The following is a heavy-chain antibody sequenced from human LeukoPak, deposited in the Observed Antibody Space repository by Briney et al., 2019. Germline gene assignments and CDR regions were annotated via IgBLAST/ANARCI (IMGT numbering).Heavy chain of an antibody. CDR1: GFTFSSYG. Sequence: PGRSLRLSCAASGFTFSSYGMHWVRQAPGKGLEWVAVISYDGSNKYYADSVKGRFTISRDNTKNTLYLQMNSLRAEDTAVYYCAKDQLATVVRTALVDYWGQGTLVTVSS. D-gene: IGHD4-23*01. CDR3: AKDQLATVVRTALVDY. CDR2: ISYDGSNK. J-gene: IGHJ4*02. V-gene: IGHV3-30*18.